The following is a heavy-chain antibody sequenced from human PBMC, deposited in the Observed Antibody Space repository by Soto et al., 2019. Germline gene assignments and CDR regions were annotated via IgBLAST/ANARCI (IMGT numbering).Heavy chain of an antibody. CDR3: ARDPYYYDSGDKGGFDP. Sequence: QVQLQESGPGLVKPSGTLSLTCAVPGGSLSSTHWWSWVRQPPRKGLEWIGEIYHTGTTNYNPSLQSRVTISVDKSNNQFSLNLSSVTAADTAVYYCARDPYYYDSGDKGGFDPWGQGTLVTVSS. V-gene: IGHV4-4*02. D-gene: IGHD3-10*01. CDR1: GGSLSSTHW. CDR2: IYHTGTT. J-gene: IGHJ5*02.